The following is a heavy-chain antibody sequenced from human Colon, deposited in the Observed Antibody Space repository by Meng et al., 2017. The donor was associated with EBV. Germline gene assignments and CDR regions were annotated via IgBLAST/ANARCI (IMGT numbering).Heavy chain of an antibody. D-gene: IGHD1-14*01. Sequence: QVQVQESGPGLVKPPQXLSLTCTVSGGSMSSGDYFWNWIRQPPGKGLEWIGYIYYSGNTYYNPSLKSRVTISIDTSKNQFSLKLSSVTAADTAVYYCARAEYYNWFDPWGQGTLVTVSS. J-gene: IGHJ5*02. CDR1: GGSMSSGDYF. CDR3: ARAEYYNWFDP. V-gene: IGHV4-30-4*01. CDR2: IYYSGNT.